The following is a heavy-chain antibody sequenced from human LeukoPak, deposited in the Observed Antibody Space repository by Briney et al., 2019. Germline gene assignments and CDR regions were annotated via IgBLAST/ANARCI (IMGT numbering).Heavy chain of an antibody. CDR1: GFTLSSYA. V-gene: IGHV3-23*01. D-gene: IGHD2-15*01. CDR3: AKAPVTTCRGAFCYPFDY. J-gene: IGHJ4*02. Sequence: WGSLRLSCAASGFTLSSYAMSWVRQAPGKGLEWVSAISDTGSTYHADSVKGRFTISRDSSKNTLFLQMNRLRPEDAAVYYCAKAPVTTCRGAFCYPFDYWGLGTLVTVSS. CDR2: ISDTGST.